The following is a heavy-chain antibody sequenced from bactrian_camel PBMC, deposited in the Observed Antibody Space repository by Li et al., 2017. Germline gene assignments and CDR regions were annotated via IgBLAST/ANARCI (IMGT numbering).Heavy chain of an antibody. CDR1: GISLRSAFC. CDR2: IRPAGATT. V-gene: IGHV3S61*01. J-gene: IGHJ4*01. Sequence: HVQLVESGGGSVQAGGSLRLACAGTGISLRSAFCVGWFRQTPGQEREGVASIRPAGATTAYASSVRDRFVISLDTATDTVYLQMNSLRPEDTAMYYCAVQFLEASCARVHAIDDWGQGTQV. CDR3: AVQFLEASCARVHAIDD. D-gene: IGHD4*01.